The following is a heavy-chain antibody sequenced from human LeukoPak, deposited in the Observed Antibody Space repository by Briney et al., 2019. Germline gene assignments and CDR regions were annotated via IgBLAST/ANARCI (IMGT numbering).Heavy chain of an antibody. Sequence: ASVKVSCTASGYTFTNYAMNWVRQAPGQRLEWMGWINAGNGNTKSSQRFQDRVTITRDTSASTAYMELNSLRSEDTAVYYCTRGIWSSHNKDYYFDYWGQGSLVTVSS. CDR1: GYTFTNYA. J-gene: IGHJ4*02. CDR2: INAGNGNT. D-gene: IGHD2-2*01. V-gene: IGHV1-3*01. CDR3: TRGIWSSHNKDYYFDY.